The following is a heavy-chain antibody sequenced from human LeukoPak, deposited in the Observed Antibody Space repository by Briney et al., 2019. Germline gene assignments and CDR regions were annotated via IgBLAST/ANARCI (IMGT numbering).Heavy chain of an antibody. CDR1: GGSFSGYY. V-gene: IGHV4-34*01. Sequence: PSETLSLTCAVYGGSFSGYYWNWIRQPPGKGLEWIGEINHSGSTNYNPSLKSRVTISVDTSKNQFSLELSSVTAADTAVYYCARGLKWDYVETRLWNYWGQGTLVTVPS. J-gene: IGHJ4*02. CDR3: ARGLKWDYVETRLWNY. D-gene: IGHD1-26*01. CDR2: INHSGST.